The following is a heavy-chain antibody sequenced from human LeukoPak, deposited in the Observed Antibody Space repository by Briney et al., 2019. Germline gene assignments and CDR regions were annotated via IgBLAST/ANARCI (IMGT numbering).Heavy chain of an antibody. CDR2: IWYDGSNK. Sequence: GGSLRLSCAASGFTFSSYGMHWVRQAPGKGLEWVAVIWYDGSNKYYADSVKGRFTISRDSSKNSVYLQMNSLRAEDTAFYYCARDALRDDAFDIWGQGTLVTVSS. CDR1: GFTFSSYG. CDR3: ARDALRDDAFDI. J-gene: IGHJ3*02. V-gene: IGHV3-33*01.